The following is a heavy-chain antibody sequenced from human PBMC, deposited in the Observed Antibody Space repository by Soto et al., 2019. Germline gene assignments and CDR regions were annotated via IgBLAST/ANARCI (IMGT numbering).Heavy chain of an antibody. J-gene: IGHJ4*02. CDR2: INHSGST. CDR1: GGSFSGYY. V-gene: IGHV4-34*01. CDR3: ARGCKGNPSPFNYGSGSPGVWYFDY. D-gene: IGHD3-10*01. Sequence: QVQLQQWGAGLLKPSETLSLTCAVYGGSFSGYYWSWIRQPPGKGLEWIGEINHSGSTNYNPSLKSRVTISVDTSKNQFSLKLSSVTAADTAVYYCARGCKGNPSPFNYGSGSPGVWYFDYWGQGTLVTVSS.